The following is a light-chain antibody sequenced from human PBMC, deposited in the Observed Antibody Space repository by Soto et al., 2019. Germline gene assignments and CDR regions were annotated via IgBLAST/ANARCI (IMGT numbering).Light chain of an antibody. Sequence: HSVLTQPPSASGSPGQSVTISCTGTSSDVGKYDYVSWYQQHPGKVPKLILFEVNKRPSGVSGRFSGSKSGNTASLTISGLQAEDEADYYCCSFTSSNTHVFGTGTKV. CDR1: SSDVGKYDY. V-gene: IGLV2-8*01. CDR2: EVN. CDR3: CSFTSSNTHV. J-gene: IGLJ1*01.